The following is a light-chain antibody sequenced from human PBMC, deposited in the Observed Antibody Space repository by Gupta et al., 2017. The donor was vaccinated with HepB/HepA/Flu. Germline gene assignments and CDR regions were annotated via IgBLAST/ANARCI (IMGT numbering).Light chain of an antibody. Sequence: QSVLTQPPSASGTPGQRVHIPCSGSSSNIGSNTVNWYQQLPGTAPKLLIYSNNQRPSGVPDRFSGSKSGTSASLAISGLQSEDEADYYCAAWDDSLNGVVFGGGTKLTVL. CDR2: SNN. J-gene: IGLJ2*01. V-gene: IGLV1-44*01. CDR3: AAWDDSLNGVV. CDR1: SSNIGSNT.